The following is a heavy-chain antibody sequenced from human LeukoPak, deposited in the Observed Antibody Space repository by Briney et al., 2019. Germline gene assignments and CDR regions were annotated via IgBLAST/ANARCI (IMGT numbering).Heavy chain of an antibody. J-gene: IGHJ4*02. D-gene: IGHD4-23*01. CDR3: SSSGGNSVESFGY. V-gene: IGHV4-4*07. Sequence: SETLSLTCTVSGVSISSYSWTWIRQPAGKGLEWIGRIFNSGSTNYNPSLKSRVTISVDTSENQFSLKLSSVPAADTAVYYCSSSGGNSVESFGYWGQGTMVTGSS. CDR1: GVSISSYS. CDR2: IFNSGST.